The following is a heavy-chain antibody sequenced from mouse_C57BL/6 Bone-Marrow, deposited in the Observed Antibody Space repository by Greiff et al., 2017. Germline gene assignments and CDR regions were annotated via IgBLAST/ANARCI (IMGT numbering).Heavy chain of an antibody. CDR1: GYTFTSYW. CDR2: IDPNSGGT. J-gene: IGHJ3*01. V-gene: IGHV1-72*01. CDR3: ARRRNGGLAWFAY. D-gene: IGHD3-1*01. Sequence: VQLQQPGAELVKPGASVKLSCKASGYTFTSYWLHWVKPRPGRGLEWIGRIDPNSGGTKYNEQFQSKATLTVDKPSSTAYMQLSSLTSEDSAVYYCARRRNGGLAWFAYWGQGTLVTVSA.